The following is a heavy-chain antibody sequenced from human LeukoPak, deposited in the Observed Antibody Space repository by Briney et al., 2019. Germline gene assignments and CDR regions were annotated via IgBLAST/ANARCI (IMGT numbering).Heavy chain of an antibody. J-gene: IGHJ4*02. D-gene: IGHD3-9*01. CDR2: LYSGGGA. CDR1: GFSVNTNY. Sequence: GGSLRLSCAASGFSVNTNYMTWVRQAPGKGLEWVSVLYSGGGAYYADSVKDRFTISRDYSQNTLLLQMNSLRAEDTALYYCARGKTSDDIIEDAFDIWGQGTLVTVSS. V-gene: IGHV3-66*01. CDR3: ARGKTSDDIIEDAFDI.